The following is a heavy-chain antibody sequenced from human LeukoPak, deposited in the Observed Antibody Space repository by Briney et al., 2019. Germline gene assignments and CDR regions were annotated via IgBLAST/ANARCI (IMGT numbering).Heavy chain of an antibody. Sequence: GGSLRLSCAASGFTVSSNYMSWVRQAPGKGLEWVSVIYSGGSTYYADSVKGRFTISRDNSKNTLYLQMNSLRAEDTAVYYCARLAPPYYYYYMDVWGKGTTVTVSS. V-gene: IGHV3-53*01. CDR1: GFTVSSNY. D-gene: IGHD3-3*02. CDR3: ARLAPPYYYYYMDV. CDR2: IYSGGST. J-gene: IGHJ6*03.